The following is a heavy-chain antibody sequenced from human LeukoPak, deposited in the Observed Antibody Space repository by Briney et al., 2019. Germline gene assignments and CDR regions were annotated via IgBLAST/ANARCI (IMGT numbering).Heavy chain of an antibody. D-gene: IGHD3-3*01. Sequence: GGSLRLSCAASGFTFSDYWMHWVRQAPGKGLVWVSRISSDGSSTSYADSVKGRFTVSRDNAKNTLYLQMNSLRAEDTAVYYCAKSDRSGYYNWFDPWGQGSLVTVSS. V-gene: IGHV3-74*01. CDR3: AKSDRSGYYNWFDP. CDR1: GFTFSDYW. J-gene: IGHJ5*02. CDR2: ISSDGSST.